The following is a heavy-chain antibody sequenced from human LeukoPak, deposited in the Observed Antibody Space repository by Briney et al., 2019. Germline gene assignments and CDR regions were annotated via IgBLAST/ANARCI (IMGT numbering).Heavy chain of an antibody. CDR1: GGSISGSSYY. CDR2: IFYSGTT. J-gene: IGHJ3*02. V-gene: IGHV4-39*01. CDR3: GRHARREELRHGAFDI. Sequence: PSETLSLTCTVSGGSISGSSYYWGWIRQSPGKGLEWIGSIFYSGTTYYNPSLKSRITMSVDTSKNQFSLKVSSVTAADTAVYYCGRHARREELRHGAFDIWGQGTMVIVSS. D-gene: IGHD3-3*01.